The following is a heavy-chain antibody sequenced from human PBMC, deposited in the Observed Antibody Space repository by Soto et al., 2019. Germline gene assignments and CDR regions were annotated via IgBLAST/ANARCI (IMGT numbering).Heavy chain of an antibody. Sequence: QVQLVQSGAEVKKPGASVRVSCQASGYTFTAYDINWVRQATGQGLEWMGWMNPNSGNTGYAQKFQDRVTMTSSTSINTAYMELSRLRSEDTAIDYCAKRRAYGSGGKAAFDLWGQGTVVTVSS. J-gene: IGHJ3*01. CDR1: GYTFTAYD. V-gene: IGHV1-8*01. CDR3: AKRRAYGSGGKAAFDL. D-gene: IGHD3-10*01. CDR2: MNPNSGNT.